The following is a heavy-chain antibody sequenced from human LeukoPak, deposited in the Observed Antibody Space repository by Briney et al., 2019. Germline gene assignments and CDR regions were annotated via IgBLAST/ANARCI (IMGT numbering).Heavy chain of an antibody. J-gene: IGHJ4*02. Sequence: GGPLRLSCVASGLTFSSYNMNWVRQGPGKGLEWVSFISSSSNYIYYADSVKGRFTISRDNAKNSLLLQMNSLRAEDTAVYYCARGTPTTRDFDYWGQGTLVTVSS. CDR2: ISSSSNYI. CDR1: GLTFSSYN. CDR3: ARGTPTTRDFDY. D-gene: IGHD4-11*01. V-gene: IGHV3-21*01.